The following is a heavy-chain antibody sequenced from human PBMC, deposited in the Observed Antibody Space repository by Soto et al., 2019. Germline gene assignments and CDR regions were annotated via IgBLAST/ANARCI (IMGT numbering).Heavy chain of an antibody. J-gene: IGHJ6*02. D-gene: IGHD3-10*01. Sequence: QVQLQESGPGLVKPSETLSLTCTVSGGSITNYYCSWFRQPPGKGLEWIGYIQYNGYSAYNLSLTXXVXXSMDTSKTQFSLMLESVTATDTAVYYCARHGFGSLHGLVDVWGQGTTVIVSS. V-gene: IGHV4-59*08. CDR2: IQYNGYS. CDR3: ARHGFGSLHGLVDV. CDR1: GGSITNYY.